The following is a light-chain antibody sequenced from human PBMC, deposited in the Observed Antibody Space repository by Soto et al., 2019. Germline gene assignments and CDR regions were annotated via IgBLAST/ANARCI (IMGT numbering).Light chain of an antibody. V-gene: IGLV7-43*01. CDR2: STS. CDR3: LLYYGGAQLGV. J-gene: IGLJ3*02. Sequence: QAVVTQEPSLTVSPGGTVTLTCASSTGAVTSGYYPNWFQQKPGQAPRALMYSTSNKHSWNPARFSGSLLGGKAALTLSGVQPEDEAEYYCLLYYGGAQLGVFGGGTKVTVL. CDR1: TGAVTSGYY.